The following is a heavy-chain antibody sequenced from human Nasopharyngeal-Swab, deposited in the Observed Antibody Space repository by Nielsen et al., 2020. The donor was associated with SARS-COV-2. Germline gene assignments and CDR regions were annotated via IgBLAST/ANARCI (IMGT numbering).Heavy chain of an antibody. Sequence: SETLSLTCAVYGGSFSGYYWSWIRQPPGKGLEWIGEINHSGSTNYNPSLKSRVTISVDTSKNQFSLKLSSVTAADTAVYYCARVVGDFWSGYYTGANWSDPWGQGTLVTVSS. J-gene: IGHJ5*02. CDR2: INHSGST. CDR1: GGSFSGYY. V-gene: IGHV4-34*01. D-gene: IGHD3-3*01. CDR3: ARVVGDFWSGYYTGANWSDP.